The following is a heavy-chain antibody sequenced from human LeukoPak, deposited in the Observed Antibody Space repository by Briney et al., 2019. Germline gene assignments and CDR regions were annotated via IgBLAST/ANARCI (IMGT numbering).Heavy chain of an antibody. J-gene: IGHJ3*02. CDR2: IYYRGNT. Sequence: SETLSLTCTVSGGSISTSNYYWAWIRQPPGKGLQWIGSIYYRGNTYYNPSLKGRVTMSVDTSKNQFSLRLTSVTAADTALYYCARGPFLQQLVNAFDIWGQGTMVTVST. CDR3: ARGPFLQQLVNAFDI. D-gene: IGHD6-13*01. CDR1: GGSISTSNYY. V-gene: IGHV4-39*01.